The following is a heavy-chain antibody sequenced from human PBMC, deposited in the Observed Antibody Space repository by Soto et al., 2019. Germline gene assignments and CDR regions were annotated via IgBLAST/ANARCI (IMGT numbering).Heavy chain of an antibody. V-gene: IGHV3-30-3*01. CDR2: ISYDGSNR. D-gene: IGHD2-21*02. J-gene: IGHJ6*02. Sequence: PGGSLRLSCAASGFTFSSYAMHWVRQAPGKGLEWVAVISYDGSNRYYADSVKRRFTISRDNSKNTLYLQMNSLRAEDTAVYYCARVWEAYCVGDCPPYYYYVRDVGGQGTTVTVSS. CDR1: GFTFSSYA. CDR3: ARVWEAYCVGDCPPYYYYVRDV.